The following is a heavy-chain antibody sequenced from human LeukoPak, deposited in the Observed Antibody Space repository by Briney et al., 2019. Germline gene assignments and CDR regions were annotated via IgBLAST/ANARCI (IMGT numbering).Heavy chain of an antibody. D-gene: IGHD3-22*01. CDR2: MNPNSGNT. Sequence: ASVKVSCKASGYTFTSYDINWVRQATGQGLEWMGWMNPNSGNTGYAQKFQGRVTMTRNTSISTAYMELSSLRSEDTAVYYCARGAQYYYDSSGYYPEGDYWGQGTLVTVCS. CDR3: ARGAQYYYDSSGYYPEGDY. J-gene: IGHJ4*02. CDR1: GYTFTSYD. V-gene: IGHV1-8*01.